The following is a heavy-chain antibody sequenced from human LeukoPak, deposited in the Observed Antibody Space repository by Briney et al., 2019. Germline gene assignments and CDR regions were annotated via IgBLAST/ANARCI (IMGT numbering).Heavy chain of an antibody. V-gene: IGHV4-34*01. D-gene: IGHD2-15*01. Sequence: SETLSLTCAVYGGSFSGYYWSWIRQPPGKGLEWIGEINHSGSTNYNPSLKSRVTISVDTSKNQFSLKLSSVTAADTAVYYCARALCSGGSCYLIDYWGQGTLVTVSS. CDR1: GGSFSGYY. CDR3: ARALCSGGSCYLIDY. J-gene: IGHJ4*02. CDR2: INHSGST.